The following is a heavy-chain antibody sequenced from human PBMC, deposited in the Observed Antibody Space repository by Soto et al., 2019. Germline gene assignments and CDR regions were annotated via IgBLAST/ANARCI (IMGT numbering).Heavy chain of an antibody. D-gene: IGHD2-2*01. Sequence: SGTLSLTCTVSGGSISSSSYYWGWIRQPPGKGLEWIGSIYYSGSTYYNPSLKSRVTISVDTSKNQFSLKLSSGTAADTAVYYCNSMRGARNYYLYYCMDVWGPGTMVNVPS. J-gene: IGHJ6*01. V-gene: IGHV4-39*01. CDR1: GGSISSSSYY. CDR3: NSMRGARNYYLYYCMDV. CDR2: IYYSGST.